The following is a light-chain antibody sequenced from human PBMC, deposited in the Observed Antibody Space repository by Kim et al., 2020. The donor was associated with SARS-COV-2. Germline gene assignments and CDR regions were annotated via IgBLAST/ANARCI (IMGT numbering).Light chain of an antibody. V-gene: IGKV3-20*01. Sequence: PGDKPPLSCRASQSVSRNYVAWYQQKLSPAPRLLIHGASSRATGIPLRFTGSGSGTGFTLTITRLEPGDFAVYFCLQYGSSWTFGQGTKVDIK. CDR1: QSVSRNY. CDR2: GAS. CDR3: LQYGSSWT. J-gene: IGKJ1*01.